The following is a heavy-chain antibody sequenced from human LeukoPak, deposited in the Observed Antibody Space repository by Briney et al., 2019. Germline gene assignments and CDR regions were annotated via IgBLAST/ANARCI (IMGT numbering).Heavy chain of an antibody. Sequence: GGSLRLSCAASGFTFSSYWMHWVRQAPGKGLVWVSRINSDGSSTSYADSVKGRFTISRDNAKNSLYLQMNSLRAEDTAVYYCASSSSPTPGGLYGMDVWGQGTTVTVSS. D-gene: IGHD6-6*01. CDR3: ASSSSPTPGGLYGMDV. J-gene: IGHJ6*02. CDR2: INSDGSST. CDR1: GFTFSSYW. V-gene: IGHV3-74*01.